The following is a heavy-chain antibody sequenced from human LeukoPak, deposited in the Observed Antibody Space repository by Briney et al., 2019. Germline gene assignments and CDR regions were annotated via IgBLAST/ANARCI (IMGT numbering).Heavy chain of an antibody. CDR2: IYYSGST. CDR1: GGSISSSSYY. CDR3: ARGALPTSYSGSYYYFDY. V-gene: IGHV4-39*07. J-gene: IGHJ4*02. Sequence: SETLSLTCTVSGGSISSSSYYWGWIRQPPGKGLEWIGSIYYSGSTYYNPSLKSRVTISADTSKNQFSLQLTSVTAADTAVYYCARGALPTSYSGSYYYFDYWGQGTLVTVSS. D-gene: IGHD1-26*01.